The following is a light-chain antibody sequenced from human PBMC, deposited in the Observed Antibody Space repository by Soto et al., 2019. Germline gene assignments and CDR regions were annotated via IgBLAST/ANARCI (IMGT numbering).Light chain of an antibody. CDR2: KAS. V-gene: IGKV1-5*03. CDR3: QHRTNWPPAIS. CDR1: ESISRW. J-gene: IGKJ5*01. Sequence: SQWTQSPSSLSASVGDRVTITCRASESISRWLAWYQQKPGKPPNLLIYKASTLGSGVPSRFSGTGSGTDFTLTISSLEPEDFAVYYCQHRTNWPPAISFGQGTRLEIK.